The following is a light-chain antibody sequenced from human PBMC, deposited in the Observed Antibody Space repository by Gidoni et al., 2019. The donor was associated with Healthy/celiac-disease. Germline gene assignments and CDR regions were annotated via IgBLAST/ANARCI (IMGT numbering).Light chain of an antibody. V-gene: IGKV3-11*01. CDR3: QQRSNWPLT. CDR2: EAS. J-gene: IGKJ4*01. Sequence: EIVLTQSPATLSLSPGERATLSCRASQSVSSYLAWYQQKPGQAPRLRIYEASNRATGIPARFSGSGSRTDFTLTISSLEHEDFAVYYCQQRSNWPLTFXGXTKVESK. CDR1: QSVSSY.